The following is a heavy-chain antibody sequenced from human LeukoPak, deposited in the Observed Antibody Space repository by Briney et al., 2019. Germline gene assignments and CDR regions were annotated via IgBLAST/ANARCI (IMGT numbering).Heavy chain of an antibody. V-gene: IGHV3-48*02. J-gene: IGHJ4*02. CDR2: ISSSSNTI. CDR3: ARVGYYASGPFSYFDY. Sequence: GGSLRLFCAASGFTFSSYSMNWVRQAPGKGLEWVSYISSSSNTISYADSVKGRFTISRDNAKNSLYLQMNSLRDEDAAVYYCARVGYYASGPFSYFDYWGQGTLVTVSS. CDR1: GFTFSSYS. D-gene: IGHD3-10*01.